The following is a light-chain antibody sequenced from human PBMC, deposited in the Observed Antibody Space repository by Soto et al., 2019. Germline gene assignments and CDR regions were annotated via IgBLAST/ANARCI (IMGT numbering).Light chain of an antibody. Sequence: EIVLTQSPGTLSLSPGERATLSCRASQSVSSSYLAWYQQKPGQAPRLLIYGASSRATGIPDRFSGSGSGTDFTLTISRREPEDFAGYYCQQYGSTPRTFGPGTKVDIK. CDR2: GAS. CDR1: QSVSSSY. CDR3: QQYGSTPRT. J-gene: IGKJ3*01. V-gene: IGKV3-20*01.